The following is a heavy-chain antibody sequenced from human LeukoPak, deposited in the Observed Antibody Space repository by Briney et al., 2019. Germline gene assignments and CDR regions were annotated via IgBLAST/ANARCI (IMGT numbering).Heavy chain of an antibody. Sequence: ASVKVSCKAFGYTFTNNWMHWVRQAPGQGPEWMGLISPTGGSAAYAQKFQGRVTLTRDMSTSTDYLELSSLRSEDTAVYYCARDNSVRDEAWWFYPWGQGTLVTVSS. V-gene: IGHV1-46*01. CDR3: ARDNSVRDEAWWFYP. CDR2: ISPTGGSA. D-gene: IGHD5-24*01. CDR1: GYTFTNNW. J-gene: IGHJ5*02.